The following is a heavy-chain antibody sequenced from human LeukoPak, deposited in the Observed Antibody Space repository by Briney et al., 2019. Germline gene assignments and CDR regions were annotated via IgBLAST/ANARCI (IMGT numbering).Heavy chain of an antibody. D-gene: IGHD3-3*01. CDR1: GGSFSGYY. CDR2: INHSGST. J-gene: IGHJ6*02. V-gene: IGHV4-34*01. CDR3: GRRRSYYYGMDV. Sequence: PSETLSLTCAVYGGSFSGYYWSWIRQPPGKGLEWIGEINHSGSTNYNPSLKSRVTISVDTSKNQFSLRLSSVTAADTAVYYCGRRRSYYYGMDVWGQGTTVTVSS.